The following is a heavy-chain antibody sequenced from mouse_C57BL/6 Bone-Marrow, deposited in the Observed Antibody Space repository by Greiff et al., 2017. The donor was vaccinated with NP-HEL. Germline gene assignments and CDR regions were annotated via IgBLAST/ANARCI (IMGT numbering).Heavy chain of an antibody. CDR1: GFTISDFY. Sequence: EVKLVESGGGLVQSGRSLRLSCATSGFTISDFYMEWVRQAPGKGLEWIAASRNKANDYTTEYSASVKGRFIVSRDTSQSILYLQMNALRAEDTAIYYCARDAGGSSSYGYFDVWGTGTTVTVSS. CDR2: SRNKANDYTT. V-gene: IGHV7-1*01. D-gene: IGHD1-1*01. CDR3: ARDAGGSSSYGYFDV. J-gene: IGHJ1*03.